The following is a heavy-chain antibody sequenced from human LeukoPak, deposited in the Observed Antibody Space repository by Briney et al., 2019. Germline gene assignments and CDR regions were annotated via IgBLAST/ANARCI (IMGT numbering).Heavy chain of an antibody. CDR3: ARAPGTKAQSDV. Sequence: PSETLSLTCTVSGGSISSYYWSWIRQPPGKGLEWIGYIYYSGSTNYNPSLKSRVTISVDTSKNQFSLKLSSVTAADTAVYYCARAPGTKAQSDVWGQGTTVTVSS. V-gene: IGHV4-59*01. J-gene: IGHJ6*02. CDR1: GGSISSYY. CDR2: IYYSGST. D-gene: IGHD2-8*01.